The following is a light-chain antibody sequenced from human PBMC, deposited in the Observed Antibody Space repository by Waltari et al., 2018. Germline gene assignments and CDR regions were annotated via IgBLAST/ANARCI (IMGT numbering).Light chain of an antibody. V-gene: IGKV5-2*01. J-gene: IGKJ2*01. Sequence: MSATPRDKVNISCRASQDIDDEMNWYQQKPGEGAIFIIQEATTLVPGIPPRFSGSGYGTDFTLTINNIQSEDVASYFCLEHDNFPTHTFGQGTKLEIK. CDR2: EAT. CDR1: QDIDDE. CDR3: LEHDNFPTHT.